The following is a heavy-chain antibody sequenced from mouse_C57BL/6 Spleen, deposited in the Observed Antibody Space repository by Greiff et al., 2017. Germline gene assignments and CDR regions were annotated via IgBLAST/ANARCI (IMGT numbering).Heavy chain of an antibody. J-gene: IGHJ2*01. CDR2: ISSGGSYT. CDR3: ARHEDYGSTYYFDY. D-gene: IGHD1-1*01. V-gene: IGHV5-6*01. CDR1: GFTFSSYG. Sequence: EVHLVESGGDLVKPGGSLKLSCAASGFTFSSYGMSWVRQTPDKRLAWVATISSGGSYTYYPDSVKGRFTISRDNAKNTLYLQMSSLKSEDTAMYYCARHEDYGSTYYFDYWGQGTTLTVSS.